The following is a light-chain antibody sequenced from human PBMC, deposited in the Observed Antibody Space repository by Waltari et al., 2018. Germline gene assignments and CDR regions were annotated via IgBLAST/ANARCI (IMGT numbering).Light chain of an antibody. CDR2: DDS. CDR3: QVWDSSSDRVV. V-gene: IGLV3-21*04. CDR1: NLGSKR. J-gene: IGLJ2*01. Sequence: SYVLTQPPSVSVAPGKTARITCGGNNLGSKRVHWYQQKPGQAPVLVIYDDSDRPSGIPERFSGSNSGNTATLTISRVEAGDEADYYCQVWDSSSDRVVFGGGTKLTVL.